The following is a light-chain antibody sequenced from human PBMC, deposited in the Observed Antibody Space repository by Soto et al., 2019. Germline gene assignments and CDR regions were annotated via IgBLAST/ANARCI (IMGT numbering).Light chain of an antibody. V-gene: IGKV3-15*01. J-gene: IGKJ3*01. CDR1: QSVSSN. Sequence: EIVMTQSPDTLSVSPGERATLSCRSSQSVSSNLAWYQQKPGQAPRLLIYGASTRATGIPARFSGSGSGTEFTLTISSLQSEDFAVYYCQQRSRWTRFPFVPGTKVEIK. CDR3: QQRSRWTRFP. CDR2: GAS.